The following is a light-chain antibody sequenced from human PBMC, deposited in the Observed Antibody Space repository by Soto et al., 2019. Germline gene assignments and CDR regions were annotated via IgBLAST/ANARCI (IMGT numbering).Light chain of an antibody. J-gene: IGKJ1*01. Sequence: EIVLKQSPGTLSSNTGERATLSCRASHFVASSYVAWYQQKPGQAPRLLIYGASTRATGIPARFSGSGSGTEFTLTISSLQSEDFAVYYCQQYNNWPTFGQGTKVDIK. CDR1: HFVASSY. CDR3: QQYNNWPT. V-gene: IGKV3-15*01. CDR2: GAS.